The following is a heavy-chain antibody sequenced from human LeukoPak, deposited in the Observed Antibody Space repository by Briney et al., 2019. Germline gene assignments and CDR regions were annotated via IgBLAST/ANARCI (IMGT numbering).Heavy chain of an antibody. J-gene: IGHJ4*02. D-gene: IGHD4-23*01. V-gene: IGHV4-34*01. CDR3: ARQVTTVAPIDY. CDR2: INHSGST. Sequence: PSETLSLTCAVYGGSFSGYYWSWIRQPPGKGLEWIGEINHSGSTNYNPSLKSRVTISVDTSKNQFSLKLSSVTAADTAVYYCARQVTTVAPIDYWGQGTLVTVSS. CDR1: GGSFSGYY.